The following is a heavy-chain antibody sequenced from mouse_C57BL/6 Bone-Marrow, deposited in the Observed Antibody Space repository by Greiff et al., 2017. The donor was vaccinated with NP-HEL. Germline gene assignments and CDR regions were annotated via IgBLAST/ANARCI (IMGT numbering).Heavy chain of an antibody. Sequence: QVQLQQPGAELVRPGSSVKLSCKASGYTFTSYWMDWVKQRPGQGLEWIGNIYPSDSETHYNQKFKVKATLTVDKSSSTAYMQLSSLTSEDSAVYYCARSDGYDLYFDYWGQGTTLTVSS. CDR2: IYPSDSET. V-gene: IGHV1-61*01. CDR3: ARSDGYDLYFDY. J-gene: IGHJ2*01. CDR1: GYTFTSYW. D-gene: IGHD2-2*01.